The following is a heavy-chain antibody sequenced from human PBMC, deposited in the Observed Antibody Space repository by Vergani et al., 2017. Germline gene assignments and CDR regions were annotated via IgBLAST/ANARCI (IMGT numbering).Heavy chain of an antibody. V-gene: IGHV3-23*04. D-gene: IGHD3-10*01. CDR3: AKQYFVSGNYLFDY. CDR1: GFSFSNYA. J-gene: IGHJ4*02. CDR2: ISGSGVSA. Sequence: EVQLVESGGGLVPPGRSLRLSCAASGFSFSNYAMNWVRQAPGKGLEWVSGISGSGVSAYYTDSVKGRFTISRDNSKNMLFLQMNNLRTEDTAIYYCAKQYFVSGNYLFDYWGQGTLVTVSS.